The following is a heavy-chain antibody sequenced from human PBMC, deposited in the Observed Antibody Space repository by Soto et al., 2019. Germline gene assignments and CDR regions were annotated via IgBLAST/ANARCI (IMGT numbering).Heavy chain of an antibody. CDR3: ARDQYYYDSSGYYPRWFDP. V-gene: IGHV3-33*01. CDR2: IWYDGSNK. D-gene: IGHD3-22*01. CDR1: GFTFSSYG. Sequence: GGSLRLSCAASGFTFSSYGMHWVRQAPGKGLEWVAVIWYDGSNKYYADSVKGRFAISRDNSKNTLYLQMNSLRAEGTAVYYCARDQYYYDSSGYYPRWFDPWGQGTLVTVSS. J-gene: IGHJ5*02.